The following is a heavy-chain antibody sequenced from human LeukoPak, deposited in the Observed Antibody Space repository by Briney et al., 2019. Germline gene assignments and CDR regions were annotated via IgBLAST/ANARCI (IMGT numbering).Heavy chain of an antibody. Sequence: GGSLRLSCAASGFTFSSYWMIWVRQAPGKGLEWVANINQDGSVKYYVDSVKGRFTISRDNAKNSLYLQMESLRAEDTAVYYCARKLSTALSGHNWIDPWGQGTLVTVSS. CDR1: GFTFSSYW. V-gene: IGHV3-7*01. D-gene: IGHD3-16*02. CDR3: ARKLSTALSGHNWIDP. J-gene: IGHJ5*02. CDR2: INQDGSVK.